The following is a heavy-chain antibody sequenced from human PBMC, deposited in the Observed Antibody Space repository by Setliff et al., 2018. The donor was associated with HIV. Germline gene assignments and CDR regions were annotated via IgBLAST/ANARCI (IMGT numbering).Heavy chain of an antibody. D-gene: IGHD3-22*01. Sequence: GGSLRLSCAASGFTVSNNYMSWVRQAPGKGLEWVSVIYDGGATYYGDSVKGRFTISRDNSKNTLHLQMNSLRAEDTAVYYCARVDYNYDMSFHYWGQGTLVTVSS. V-gene: IGHV3-66*02. J-gene: IGHJ4*02. CDR2: IYDGGAT. CDR3: ARVDYNYDMSFHY. CDR1: GFTVSNNY.